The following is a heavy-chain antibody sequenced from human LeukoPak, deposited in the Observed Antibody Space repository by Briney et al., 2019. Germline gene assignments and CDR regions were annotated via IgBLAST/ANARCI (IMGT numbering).Heavy chain of an antibody. V-gene: IGHV3-21*01. CDR1: GFTFSSYS. J-gene: IGHJ3*02. CDR3: ARSILIFGVVSGAFDI. CDR2: ISSSSSYI. D-gene: IGHD3-3*01. Sequence: PGGSLRLSCAASGFTFSSYSMNWVRQAPGKGLEWVSSISSSSSYIYYADSVKGRFTISRDNAKNSLYLQMNSLRAEDTAVYYCARSILIFGVVSGAFDIWGQGTMVSVSS.